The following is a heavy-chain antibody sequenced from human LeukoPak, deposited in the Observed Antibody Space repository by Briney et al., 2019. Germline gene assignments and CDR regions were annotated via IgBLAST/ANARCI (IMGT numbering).Heavy chain of an antibody. CDR1: GFSLSTSGVG. J-gene: IGHJ4*02. Sequence: ESGPTLVNPTQTLTLTCTFSGFSLSTSGVGVGWIRQPPGKALECLAVIYWDDDKRYSPFLKSRLTITKDTSKNQVVLTMTNMDPVDTATYYCVHRRGHLYYDSSGSIYGGRFDYWGQGTLVTVSS. CDR2: IYWDDDK. CDR3: VHRRGHLYYDSSGSIYGGRFDY. V-gene: IGHV2-5*02. D-gene: IGHD3-22*01.